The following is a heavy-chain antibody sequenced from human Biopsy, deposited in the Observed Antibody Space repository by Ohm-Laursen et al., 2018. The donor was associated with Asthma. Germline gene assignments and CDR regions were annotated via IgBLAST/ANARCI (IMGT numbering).Heavy chain of an antibody. D-gene: IGHD1-26*01. CDR1: GFTFSNYG. Sequence: SLRLSCAAPGFTFSNYGMHWVRQAPGKGLDWVAVISFDGSNKNYTDSVKGRFTISRDNSRNTLHLQMNSLSAEDTAVYYCAKDVFPGWELRRGPDYWGQGTLVTVSS. V-gene: IGHV3-30*18. CDR2: ISFDGSNK. CDR3: AKDVFPGWELRRGPDY. J-gene: IGHJ4*02.